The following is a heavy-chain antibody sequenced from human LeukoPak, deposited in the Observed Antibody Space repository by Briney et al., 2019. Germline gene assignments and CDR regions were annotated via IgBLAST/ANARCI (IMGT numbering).Heavy chain of an antibody. CDR3: ARLGIMWTWFDP. CDR1: GGTFSSYT. V-gene: IGHV1-8*03. Sequence: ASVKVSCKASGGTFSSYTINWVRQATGQGLEWMGWMNPNSGNTGYAQKFQGRVTITRNTSISTAYMELSSLRSEDTAVYYCARLGIMWTWFDPWGQGTLVTVSS. CDR2: MNPNSGNT. J-gene: IGHJ5*02. D-gene: IGHD7-27*01.